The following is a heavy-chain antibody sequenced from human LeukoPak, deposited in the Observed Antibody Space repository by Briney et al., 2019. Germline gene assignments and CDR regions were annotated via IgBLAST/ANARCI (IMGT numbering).Heavy chain of an antibody. CDR3: TRDRLGGAVASWIPDY. Sequence: SETLTLTCSVSGGSINNYYWSWIRQAPGKRLEWIGSVYHTGSTDYNPSLRSPVTISVDTSKNHFSLKVTSVAAADTAIYYCTRDRLGGAVASWIPDYWGQGILVTVSS. D-gene: IGHD3-3*01. J-gene: IGHJ4*02. V-gene: IGHV4-59*01. CDR2: VYHTGST. CDR1: GGSINNYY.